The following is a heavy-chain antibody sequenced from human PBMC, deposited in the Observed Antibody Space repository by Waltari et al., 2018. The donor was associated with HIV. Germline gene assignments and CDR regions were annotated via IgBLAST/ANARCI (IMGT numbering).Heavy chain of an antibody. CDR2: ITHDTSYK. D-gene: IGHD1-26*01. V-gene: IGHV3-30*04. CDR3: ARDSRYRTTYFSGAFDI. Sequence: QVQLVESGGGVVQPGGSLRLSCVAPGFSISDYGMHWVRQAPGKELEWLAVITHDTSYKVYADSVKGRFTISRDNSKNSLHLQMDSLRSEDTALYYCARDSRYRTTYFSGAFDIWGQGTLVTVSS. CDR1: GFSISDYG. J-gene: IGHJ3*02.